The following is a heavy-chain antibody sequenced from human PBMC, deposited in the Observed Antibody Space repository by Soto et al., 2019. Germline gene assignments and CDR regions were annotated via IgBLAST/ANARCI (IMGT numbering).Heavy chain of an antibody. Sequence: EVQVVESGGALVKPGRSLRLSCTTSGFTFGDYAMSWFRQAPGKGLEWVGFIRSKGYGGTTQYAASVKGRFTISRDDSESIDDLQMDSLKPEDTALYYCDRVGYASLMVVVIADHWGQGTQVTVSS. J-gene: IGHJ4*02. CDR2: IRSKGYGGTT. D-gene: IGHD3-22*01. CDR1: GFTFGDYA. CDR3: DRVGYASLMVVVIADH. V-gene: IGHV3-49*05.